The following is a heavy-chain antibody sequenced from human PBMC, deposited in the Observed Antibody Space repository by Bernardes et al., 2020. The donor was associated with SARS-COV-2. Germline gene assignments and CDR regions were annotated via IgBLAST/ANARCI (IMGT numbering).Heavy chain of an antibody. V-gene: IGHV3-48*02. CDR3: ARDLRGGSQY. J-gene: IGHJ4*02. D-gene: IGHD1-26*01. CDR2: ISSSTSAI. Sequence: GSLRLSCAASGFTFSNYTMNWVRQAPGKGLEWVLSISSSTSAIYYAASVKGRFTISRDNAKNSLYMQMNSLRDEDTAVYYYARDLRGGSQYWGQGTLVTVSS. CDR1: GFTFSNYT.